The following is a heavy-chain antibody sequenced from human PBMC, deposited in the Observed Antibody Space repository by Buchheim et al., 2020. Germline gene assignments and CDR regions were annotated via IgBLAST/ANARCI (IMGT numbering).Heavy chain of an antibody. J-gene: IGHJ4*02. CDR1: GGSISSSSYY. CDR2: IYYSGST. CDR3: ARQQIHGDYGSGQNDY. Sequence: QLQLQESGPGLVKPSETLSLTCTVSGGSISSSSYYWGWIRQPPGKGLEWIGSIYYSGSTYYNPSLKSRVTISVDTSKNQFSLKLSSVTAADTAVYYCARQQIHGDYGSGQNDYWGQGTL. V-gene: IGHV4-39*01. D-gene: IGHD3-10*01.